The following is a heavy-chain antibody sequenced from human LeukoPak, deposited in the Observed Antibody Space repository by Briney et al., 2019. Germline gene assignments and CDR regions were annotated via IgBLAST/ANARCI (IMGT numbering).Heavy chain of an antibody. J-gene: IGHJ4*02. D-gene: IGHD2-15*01. CDR2: IYTSEST. CDR3: ARRYCSGGSCASFDY. Sequence: SETLSLTCTVSGGPISSYYWSWIRQPAGKGLEWIGRIYTSESTNYNPSLKSRVTMSVDTSKNQFSLKLSSVTAADTAVYYCARRYCSGGSCASFDYWGQGTLVTVSS. CDR1: GGPISSYY. V-gene: IGHV4-4*07.